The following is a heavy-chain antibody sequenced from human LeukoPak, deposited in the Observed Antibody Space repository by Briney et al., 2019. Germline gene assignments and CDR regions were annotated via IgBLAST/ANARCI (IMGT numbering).Heavy chain of an antibody. CDR2: IYGIGGT. CDR3: AGERGHSYENNALHV. J-gene: IGHJ3*01. CDR1: GFTFSNAW. Sequence: GGSLRLSCAASGFTFSNAWMSWVRKAPGKGLEWVSVIYGIGGTYYADSVKGRFTISRDNSKSTLYLQMNSLRVEDTAVYYCAGERGHSYENNALHVWGQETGVSVSS. D-gene: IGHD5-18*01. V-gene: IGHV3-66*01.